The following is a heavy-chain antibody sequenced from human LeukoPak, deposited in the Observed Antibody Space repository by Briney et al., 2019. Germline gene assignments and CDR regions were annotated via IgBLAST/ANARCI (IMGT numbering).Heavy chain of an antibody. Sequence: PGGSLRLSCAASGFTFNAFWMSWVRQAPGKGLEWVANIKVDGTEKNYVDSVKGRLTISRDNAKNSLYLQMNSLRAEDTAVYYCARGGRNLDSWGQGTLVTVSS. D-gene: IGHD1-14*01. V-gene: IGHV3-7*01. CDR3: ARGGRNLDS. J-gene: IGHJ4*02. CDR1: GFTFNAFW. CDR2: IKVDGTEK.